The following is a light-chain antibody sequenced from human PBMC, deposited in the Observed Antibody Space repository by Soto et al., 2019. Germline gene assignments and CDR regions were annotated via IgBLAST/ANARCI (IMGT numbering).Light chain of an antibody. CDR2: ATS. CDR3: QQYDSSHLT. CDR1: QNVISSY. V-gene: IGKV3-20*01. Sequence: ENVLTQSPGTLSLSQGERATLSCRASQNVISSYLAWYQQKPGQAPSLLVYATSSRAAAIPDRFSGSGSGTDFTLTISRLEPEDFAVYYCQQYDSSHLTFGGGTKVEIK. J-gene: IGKJ4*01.